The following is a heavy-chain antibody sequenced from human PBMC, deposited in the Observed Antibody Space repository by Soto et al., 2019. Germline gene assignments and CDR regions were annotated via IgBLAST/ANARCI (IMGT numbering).Heavy chain of an antibody. CDR3: APIGVTPPLGY. Sequence: QVQLQQWGAGLLKPSETLSLTCAVYGGSFSGYYWSWIRQPPGKGLEWIGEINHSGSTNYNPSIKSRVTISVDTTKNQFSLKLSSVTAADTAVYYCAPIGVTPPLGYWGQGTLVTVSS. V-gene: IGHV4-34*01. D-gene: IGHD3-16*01. J-gene: IGHJ4*02. CDR1: GGSFSGYY. CDR2: INHSGST.